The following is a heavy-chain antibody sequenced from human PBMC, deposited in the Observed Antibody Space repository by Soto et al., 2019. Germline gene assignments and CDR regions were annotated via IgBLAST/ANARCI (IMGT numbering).Heavy chain of an antibody. J-gene: IGHJ4*02. V-gene: IGHV3-9*01. Sequence: EVQLVESGGGLVQPGRSLRLSCAASGFTFDDYAMHWVRQAPGKGLEWVSGTSWNSGSIGYADSVKGRFTISRDNAKNSLYLQMNSLRAEDKAWYYCAKEGYDYIWGSYRTGYFDYWGQGTLVTVSS. CDR3: AKEGYDYIWGSYRTGYFDY. CDR1: GFTFDDYA. CDR2: TSWNSGSI. D-gene: IGHD3-16*02.